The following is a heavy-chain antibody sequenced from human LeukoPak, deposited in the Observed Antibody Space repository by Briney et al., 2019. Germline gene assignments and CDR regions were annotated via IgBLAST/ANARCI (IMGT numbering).Heavy chain of an antibody. D-gene: IGHD4-17*01. Sequence: GESLKISCKGSGYSFNNYWIGWVRPMPGKGLEWMGIIYPGDSDTRYSPSFQGQVTISVDKSISTAYLQWSSLKASDTAIYYCARPNDYGYYFDYWGQGTLVTVST. V-gene: IGHV5-51*01. CDR1: GYSFNNYW. CDR2: IYPGDSDT. J-gene: IGHJ4*02. CDR3: ARPNDYGYYFDY.